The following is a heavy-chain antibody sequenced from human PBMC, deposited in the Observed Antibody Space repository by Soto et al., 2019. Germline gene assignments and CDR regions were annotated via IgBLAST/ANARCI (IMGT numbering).Heavy chain of an antibody. V-gene: IGHV6-1*01. CDR3: ARDRSRFLEWLLADDDYYGVDV. D-gene: IGHD3-3*01. Sequence: PSQTLSLTCAISGDSVSSNSAAWNCIRQSPSRGLEWLGRTYYRSKWYNDYAVSVKSRITINPDTSKNQFSLQLNSVTPEDTAVYYCARDRSRFLEWLLADDDYYGVDVWGQRTTVTVSS. CDR2: TYYRSKWYN. CDR1: GDSVSSNSAA. J-gene: IGHJ6*02.